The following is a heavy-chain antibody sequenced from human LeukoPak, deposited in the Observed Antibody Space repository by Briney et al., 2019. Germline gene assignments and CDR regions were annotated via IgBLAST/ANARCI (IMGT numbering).Heavy chain of an antibody. Sequence: PGGSLRLSCAASGFTFSSYWMSWVRQAPGKGLEWVANIKQDGSEKYYVDSVKGRFTISRDNAKNSLYLQMNSLRAEDTAVYYCARDGGDSALPYYYGMDVWGQGTTVTVSS. V-gene: IGHV3-7*01. CDR1: GFTFSSYW. CDR3: ARDGGDSALPYYYGMDV. D-gene: IGHD4-17*01. CDR2: IKQDGSEK. J-gene: IGHJ6*02.